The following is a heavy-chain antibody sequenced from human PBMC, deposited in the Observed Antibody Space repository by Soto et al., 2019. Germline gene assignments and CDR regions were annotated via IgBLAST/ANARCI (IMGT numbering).Heavy chain of an antibody. CDR2: ISDSGGTS. D-gene: IGHD1-26*01. J-gene: IGHJ4*02. Sequence: EVQLVDSGGGLVQPGGSLRLSCAASGFIFSNNVMSWVRRAPGKGLEWVSSISDSGGTSYYADSVKGRFTISRDNSKNTLYLQMNSLRAEDTAIYYCAKRPRALLTFDYWGQGTLVTVSS. CDR3: AKRPRALLTFDY. CDR1: GFIFSNNV. V-gene: IGHV3-23*04.